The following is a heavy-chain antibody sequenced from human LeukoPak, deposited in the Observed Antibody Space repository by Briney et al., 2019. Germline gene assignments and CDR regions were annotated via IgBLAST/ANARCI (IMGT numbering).Heavy chain of an antibody. J-gene: IGHJ4*02. CDR3: ARRGWTAAAASYYFDY. CDR2: IYPGDSDT. Sequence: KPGASLKISCQGSGYSFSSYWIGWVRQLPGKGLEWMGIIYPGDSDTRYSSSFQGQVTISADKSISTAYLQWSSLKASDTAMYYCARRGWTAAAASYYFDYWGQGTLVTVSS. D-gene: IGHD6-13*01. V-gene: IGHV5-51*01. CDR1: GYSFSSYW.